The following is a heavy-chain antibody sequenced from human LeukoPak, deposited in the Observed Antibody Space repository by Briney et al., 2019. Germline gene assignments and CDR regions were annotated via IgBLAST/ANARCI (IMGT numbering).Heavy chain of an antibody. J-gene: IGHJ4*02. CDR3: ASLEPQSTSYFDY. Sequence: ASVKVFCKASGYTFTSYAMRWVRQAPGQRLEWMGWINAGNGNTKYSQKFQGRVTITRDTSASTAYMELSSLRSEDTAVYYCASLEPQSTSYFDYWGQGTLVTVSS. V-gene: IGHV1-3*01. CDR2: INAGNGNT. D-gene: IGHD1-1*01. CDR1: GYTFTSYA.